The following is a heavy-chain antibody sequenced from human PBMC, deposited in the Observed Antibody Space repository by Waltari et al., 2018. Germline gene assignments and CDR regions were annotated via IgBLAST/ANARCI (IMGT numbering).Heavy chain of an antibody. CDR1: GFTFDDYG. V-gene: IGHV3-20*01. CDR3: AKTKYSGTYYFDS. Sequence: EVQLVESGGGVVRPGGSLRPSCAASGFTFDDYGMSWVRQVPGKGLEWVAGLNWNGATTRYAESVRGRFTISRDNGKNSLYLHMNSLRAEDTALYHCAKTKYSGTYYFDSWGLGTLVTVSS. CDR2: LNWNGATT. D-gene: IGHD1-26*01. J-gene: IGHJ4*02.